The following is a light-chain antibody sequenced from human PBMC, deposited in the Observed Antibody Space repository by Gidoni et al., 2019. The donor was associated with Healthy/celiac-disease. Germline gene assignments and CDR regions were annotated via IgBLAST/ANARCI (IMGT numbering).Light chain of an antibody. CDR1: QSVSSSY. J-gene: IGKJ2*01. CDR3: QQYGSSPYT. Sequence: EIVFRLSPGTLSLPPGERATLSCRASQSVSSSYLAWYQQKPGQAPRLLIYGASSRVTGIPDRFSDTGSGTDFTLTISRLEPEDFAVYYCQQYGSSPYTFGQGTKLEIK. CDR2: GAS. V-gene: IGKV3-20*01.